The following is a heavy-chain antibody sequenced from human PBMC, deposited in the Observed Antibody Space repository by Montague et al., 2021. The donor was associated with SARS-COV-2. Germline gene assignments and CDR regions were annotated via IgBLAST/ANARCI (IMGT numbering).Heavy chain of an antibody. Sequence: SETLSLTCAVYGGSCSGYYWSWIRQPPGKGLEWIGEINHSGSTNYNPSLKSRVTISVDTSKNQFSLKLSSVTAADTAVYYCARTLHDYIWGSYRSPYWFDPWGQGTLVTVSS. J-gene: IGHJ5*02. CDR3: ARTLHDYIWGSYRSPYWFDP. D-gene: IGHD3-16*02. CDR1: GGSCSGYY. V-gene: IGHV4-34*01. CDR2: INHSGST.